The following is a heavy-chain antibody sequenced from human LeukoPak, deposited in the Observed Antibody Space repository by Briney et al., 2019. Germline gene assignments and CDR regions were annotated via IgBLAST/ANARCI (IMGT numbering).Heavy chain of an antibody. CDR2: INHSGST. J-gene: IGHJ1*01. V-gene: IGHV4-34*01. Sequence: PSETLSLTCAVYGGSFSGYYWSWIRQPPGKGLEWIGEINHSGSTNYNPSLKSRVTISVDTSKNQFSLKLSSVTAADTAVYYCARVGGRYYYGSGSYYSEYFQLWGQGTLVTVSS. CDR3: ARVGGRYYYGSGSYYSEYFQL. CDR1: GGSFSGYY. D-gene: IGHD3-10*01.